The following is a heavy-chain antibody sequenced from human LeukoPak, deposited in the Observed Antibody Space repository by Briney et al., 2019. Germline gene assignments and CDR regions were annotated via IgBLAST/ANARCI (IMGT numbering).Heavy chain of an antibody. D-gene: IGHD5-24*01. Sequence: SETLSLTCTVSGGSISSGGYYWSWIRQHPGKGLEWIGYIYYSGSTYYNPSLKSRVIISVDTSKNQFSLKLSSVTAADTAVCYCARDGEMATIPPLGMDVWGQGTTVTVSS. V-gene: IGHV4-31*03. CDR3: ARDGEMATIPPLGMDV. J-gene: IGHJ6*02. CDR1: GGSISSGGYY. CDR2: IYYSGST.